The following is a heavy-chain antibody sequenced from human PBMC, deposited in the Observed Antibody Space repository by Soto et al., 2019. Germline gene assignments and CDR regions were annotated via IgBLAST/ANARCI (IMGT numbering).Heavy chain of an antibody. CDR2: SYHSGST. V-gene: IGHV4-4*02. Sequence: SETLSLTCAFSGGSISSSNWWSWVRQPPGKGLEWIGESYHSGSTNYNPSLKSRVTISVDKSKDQFSLKLSSVTAADTAVYYCARDRGIQQHVRIFRYYYGLDVWGQGTTVTVSS. J-gene: IGHJ6*02. CDR3: ARDRGIQQHVRIFRYYYGLDV. D-gene: IGHD6-6*01. CDR1: GGSISSSNW.